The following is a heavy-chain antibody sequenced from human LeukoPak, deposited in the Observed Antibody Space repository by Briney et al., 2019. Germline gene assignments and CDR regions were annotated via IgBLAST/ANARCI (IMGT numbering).Heavy chain of an antibody. V-gene: IGHV3-15*01. CDR3: TTDRFHYYDSSGIDY. D-gene: IGHD3-22*01. J-gene: IGHJ4*02. CDR1: GFTFSNAW. CDR2: IQSKTDGGTT. Sequence: GGSLRLSCAASGFTFSNAWMSWVRQAPGKGLEWVGRIQSKTDGGTTDYAAPVKGRFTISRDDSKNTLYLQMNSLKTEDTAVYYCTTDRFHYYDSSGIDYWGQGTLVTVSS.